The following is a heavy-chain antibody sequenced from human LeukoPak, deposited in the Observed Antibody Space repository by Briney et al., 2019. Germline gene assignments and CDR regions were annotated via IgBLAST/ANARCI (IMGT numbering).Heavy chain of an antibody. J-gene: IGHJ3*02. CDR2: INPNSGGT. V-gene: IGHV1-2*02. CDR3: ASWGGNSDEVRNAFDI. Sequence: GASVKVSCKASGYTFTGYYMHWVRQAPGQGLEWMGWINPNSGGTNYAQKFQGRVTMTRDTSISTAYMELSRLRSEDTAVYYCASWGGNSDEVRNAFDIWGQGTMVTVSS. CDR1: GYTFTGYY. D-gene: IGHD4-23*01.